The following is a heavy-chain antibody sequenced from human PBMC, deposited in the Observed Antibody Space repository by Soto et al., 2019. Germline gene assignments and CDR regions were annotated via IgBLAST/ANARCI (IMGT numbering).Heavy chain of an antibody. Sequence: SLRLSCAASGFTFSSYAMHWVRQAPGKGLERVAVISYDGSNKYYADSVKGRFTISRDNSKNTLYLQMNSLRAEDTAVYYCARDRHGSGREYFDYWGQGTLVTVSS. CDR1: GFTFSSYA. J-gene: IGHJ4*02. V-gene: IGHV3-30-3*01. D-gene: IGHD3-10*01. CDR3: ARDRHGSGREYFDY. CDR2: ISYDGSNK.